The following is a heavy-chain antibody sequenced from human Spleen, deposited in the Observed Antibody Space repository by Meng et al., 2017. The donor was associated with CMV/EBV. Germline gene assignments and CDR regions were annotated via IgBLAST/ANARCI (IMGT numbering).Heavy chain of an antibody. CDR1: GFTFSSYA. CDR3: ARNPDYSDSGGYYDYFDY. D-gene: IGHD3-22*01. V-gene: IGHV3-66*02. Sequence: GGSLRLSCAASGFTFSSYAMHWVRQAPGKGLEWVSVIYSGGTTYYADSVKGRFTISRDNSKNILYLHMNTLKTEDTAMYYCARNPDYSDSGGYYDYFDYWGQGTLVTVSS. J-gene: IGHJ4*02. CDR2: IYSGGTT.